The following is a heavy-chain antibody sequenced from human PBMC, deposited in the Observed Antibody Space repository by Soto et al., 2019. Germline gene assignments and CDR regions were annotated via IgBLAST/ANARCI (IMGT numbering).Heavy chain of an antibody. CDR2: MYHDGNT. V-gene: IGHV4-38-2*01. D-gene: IGHD2-2*01. CDR1: GYSISSGCF. Sequence: QVQLQESGPGLVKPSETLSLTCAVSGYSISSGCFWGWIRQPPGKGLDWIANMYHDGNTHYNPSLKSRVTMSVDTSKNQFSLKLNSVTAADTAVYYCARRRVAPPLSSRYHNGLDVWGQGTTVTVSS. CDR3: ARRRVAPPLSSRYHNGLDV. J-gene: IGHJ6*02.